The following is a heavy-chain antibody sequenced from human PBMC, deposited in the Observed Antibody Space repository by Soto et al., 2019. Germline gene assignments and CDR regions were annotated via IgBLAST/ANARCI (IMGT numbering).Heavy chain of an antibody. Sequence: QVQLVQSGAEVKKPGASVKVSCKASGYTFTSYGISWVRQAPGQGLEWMGWISAYNGNTKYAQKLQGRVTMTTDTSTSKDDMVLRSLRSDDTAVYYCEREPNYFDYWGQGTLVTVSA. CDR3: EREPNYFDY. V-gene: IGHV1-18*01. CDR2: ISAYNGNT. CDR1: GYTFTSYG. J-gene: IGHJ4*02.